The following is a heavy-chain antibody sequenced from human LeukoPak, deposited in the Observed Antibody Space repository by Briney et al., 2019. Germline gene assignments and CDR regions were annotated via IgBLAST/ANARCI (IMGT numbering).Heavy chain of an antibody. Sequence: SETLSLTCTVSGGSISSYYWSWIRQPPGKGLEWIGSIYYSGSTYYNPSLKSRVTISVDTSKNQFSLKLSSVTAADTAVYYCARQYYDYVWGSPTYFDYWGQGTLVTVSS. CDR1: GGSISSYY. D-gene: IGHD3-16*01. V-gene: IGHV4-59*05. CDR3: ARQYYDYVWGSPTYFDY. J-gene: IGHJ4*02. CDR2: IYYSGST.